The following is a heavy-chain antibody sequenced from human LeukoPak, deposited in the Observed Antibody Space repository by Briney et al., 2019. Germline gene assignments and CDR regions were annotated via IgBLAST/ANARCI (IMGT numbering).Heavy chain of an antibody. D-gene: IGHD4-17*01. V-gene: IGHV4-34*01. J-gene: IGHJ4*02. CDR3: AASRYDYGDYVPLVY. Sequence: PSETLSLTCAVYGGSFSGYYWSWIRQPPGKGLEWIGEINHSGSTNYNPSLKSRVTISVDTSKNQFSLKLSSVTAADTTVCYCAASRYDYGDYVPLVYWGQGTLVTVSS. CDR1: GGSFSGYY. CDR2: INHSGST.